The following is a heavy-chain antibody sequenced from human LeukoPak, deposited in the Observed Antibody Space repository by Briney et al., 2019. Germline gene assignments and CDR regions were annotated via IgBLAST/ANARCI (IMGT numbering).Heavy chain of an antibody. J-gene: IGHJ6*03. CDR2: MNPNSGNT. D-gene: IGHD3-22*01. Sequence: ASVTVSCKASGYTFTSYDINWVRQATGQGLEWMGWMNPNSGNTGYAQKFQGRVTMTRNTSISTAYMELSSLRSEDTAVYYCARGTRYYYDSSGYYQPYYYYYMDVWGKGTTVTVSS. CDR3: ARGTRYYYDSSGYYQPYYYYYMDV. CDR1: GYTFTSYD. V-gene: IGHV1-8*01.